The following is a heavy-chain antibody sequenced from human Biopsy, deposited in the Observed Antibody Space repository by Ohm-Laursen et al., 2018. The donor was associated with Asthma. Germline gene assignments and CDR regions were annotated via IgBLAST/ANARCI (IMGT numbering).Heavy chain of an antibody. J-gene: IGHJ4*02. V-gene: IGHV3-11*01. CDR3: ARGYSTSWYFGY. Sequence: SLRLSCAASGFYFRDYFMTWMRQAPGKGLEWVAYISSRGSNIFYADSVKGRFTISRDNAKKSLFLEMNSLTVEDTAVYFCARGYSTSWYFGYWGQGTLVTVSS. CDR2: ISSRGSNI. CDR1: GFYFRDYF. D-gene: IGHD6-13*01.